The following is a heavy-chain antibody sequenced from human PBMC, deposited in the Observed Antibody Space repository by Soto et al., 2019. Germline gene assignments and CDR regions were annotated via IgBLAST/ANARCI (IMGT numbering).Heavy chain of an antibody. J-gene: IGHJ5*02. V-gene: IGHV4-34*01. D-gene: IGHD2-21*02. CDR1: GGSFIAYL. CDR3: APNPRLRVP. Sequence: QVQLHQWGGGLFKPAETLSPNCTVSGGSFIAYLYNWIRQAPGRGPEWIAENNSGGITKYNPSLKSRLNLSVNTSKKQFSLTLKSLTSADTAVYYCAPNPRLRVPGGQGSLVVVSS. CDR2: NNSGGIT.